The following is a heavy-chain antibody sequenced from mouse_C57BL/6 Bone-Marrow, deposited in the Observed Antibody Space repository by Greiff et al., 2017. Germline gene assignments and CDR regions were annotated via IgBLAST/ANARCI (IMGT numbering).Heavy chain of an antibody. V-gene: IGHV2-2*01. D-gene: IGHD1-1*01. CDR1: GFSLTSYG. CDR3: AITTVYNAMDY. CDR2: IWSGGIT. Sequence: VKLVESGPGLVQPSQSLSITCTVSGFSLTSYGVPWVRQSPGKGLEWLGVIWSGGITDYNAAFISTLSLSKDNSKSQGFFKMNSLPADDTARYYCAITTVYNAMDYWGEGTSVTVSS. J-gene: IGHJ4*01.